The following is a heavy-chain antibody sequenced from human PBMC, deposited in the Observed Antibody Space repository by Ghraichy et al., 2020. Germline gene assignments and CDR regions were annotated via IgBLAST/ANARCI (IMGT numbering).Heavy chain of an antibody. Sequence: SETLSLTCAVSGGSVTSGGFFWSWFRQSPEKGLEWIGYVSYSGRTYYEPSLQTRVSISVDKSMNQFSPRLTSVTAADTAVYFCARAESGRLAVTGTIDSWGQGTLVTVSS. CDR3: ARAESGRLAVTGTIDS. CDR2: VSYSGRT. J-gene: IGHJ4*02. D-gene: IGHD1/OR15-1a*01. CDR1: GGSVTSGGFF. V-gene: IGHV4-31*02.